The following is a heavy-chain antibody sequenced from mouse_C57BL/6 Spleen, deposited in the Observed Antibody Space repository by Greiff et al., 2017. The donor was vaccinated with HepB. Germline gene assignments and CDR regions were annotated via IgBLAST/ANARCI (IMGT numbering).Heavy chain of an antibody. CDR1: GYTFTDYE. D-gene: IGHD4-1*01. Sequence: VQLQQSGAELVRPGASVTLSCKASGYTFTDYEMHWVKQTPVHGLEWIGAIDPETGGTAYNQKFKGKAILTADKSSSTAYMELRIMTSEDSAVYYCTRTGPWFAYWGQGTLVTVSA. J-gene: IGHJ3*01. CDR3: TRTGPWFAY. CDR2: IDPETGGT. V-gene: IGHV1-15*01.